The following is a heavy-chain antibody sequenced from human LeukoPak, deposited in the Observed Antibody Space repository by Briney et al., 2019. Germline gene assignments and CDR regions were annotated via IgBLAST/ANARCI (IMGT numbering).Heavy chain of an antibody. D-gene: IGHD1-26*01. J-gene: IGHJ3*02. CDR1: GFTVSSNH. V-gene: IGHV3-53*01. CDR2: IYSGGST. Sequence: AGGSLRLSCAASGFTVSSNHMSWVRQAPGKGLEWVSVIYSGGSTYYADSVKGRFTISRDNSKNTLYLQMNSLRAEDTAVYYCARDRGIVGATDAFDIWGQGTMVTVSS. CDR3: ARDRGIVGATDAFDI.